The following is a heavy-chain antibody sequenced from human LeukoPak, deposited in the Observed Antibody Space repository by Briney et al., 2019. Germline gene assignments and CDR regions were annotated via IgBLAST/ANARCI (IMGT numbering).Heavy chain of an antibody. CDR1: GYTFNNYG. V-gene: IGHV1-18*01. CDR2: ISAYNGNT. Sequence: ASVKVSCKASGYTFNNYGIRWVQQAPGQGLEWMGWISAYNGNTNYAQKVQGRVTMTTDTSTSTAYRELRSLRSDDTAVSSFARAPTYFESMYYQYYMDVWGKGTTVTVSS. D-gene: IGHD2-8*01. CDR3: ARAPTYFESMYYQYYMDV. J-gene: IGHJ6*03.